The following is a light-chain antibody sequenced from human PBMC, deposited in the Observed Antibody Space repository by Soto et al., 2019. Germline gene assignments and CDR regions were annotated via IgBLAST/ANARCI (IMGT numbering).Light chain of an antibody. V-gene: IGKV1-9*01. Sequence: DIQLTQSPSFLSASVGDRVTITCRASQGISSYLAWYQQKPGKAPKLLIYVASTLQSGVPSRFSGSGSGTEFTLTISSLQPEDFATYYCQQLNSYPLFTFGPGTKVDIK. J-gene: IGKJ3*01. CDR1: QGISSY. CDR3: QQLNSYPLFT. CDR2: VAS.